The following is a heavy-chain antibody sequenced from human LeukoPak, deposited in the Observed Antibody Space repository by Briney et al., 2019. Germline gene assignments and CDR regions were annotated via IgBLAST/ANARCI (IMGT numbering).Heavy chain of an antibody. D-gene: IGHD2-15*01. CDR3: AREHCSGGSCYSLDP. CDR1: GYSFTSYY. CDR2: INPSGGST. J-gene: IGHJ5*02. V-gene: IGHV1-46*01. Sequence: ASVKVSCKAAGYSFTSYYMHWVRQAPGQGPEWMGIINPSGGSTSYAQKFQGRVTMTRDTSTSTVYMELSRLRSDDTAVYYCAREHCSGGSCYSLDPWGQGTLVTVSS.